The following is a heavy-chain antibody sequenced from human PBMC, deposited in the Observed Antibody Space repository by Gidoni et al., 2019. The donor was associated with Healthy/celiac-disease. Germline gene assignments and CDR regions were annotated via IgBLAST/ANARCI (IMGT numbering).Heavy chain of an antibody. J-gene: IGHJ5*02. CDR1: GGTFSSYA. CDR3: ARDFGWNHMTGWFDP. D-gene: IGHD1-1*01. V-gene: IGHV1-69*06. CDR2: IIPIFGTA. Sequence: QLQLQLSGAEVQKPGSSVKASCKASGGTFSSYAISWVRQAPGQGLEWMGGIIPIFGTANYAQKFQGRVTITADKSTSTAYMELSSLRSEDTAVYYCARDFGWNHMTGWFDPWGQGTLITVSS.